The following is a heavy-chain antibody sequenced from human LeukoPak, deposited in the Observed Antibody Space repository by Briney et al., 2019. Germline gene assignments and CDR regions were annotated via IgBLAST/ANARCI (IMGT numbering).Heavy chain of an antibody. V-gene: IGHV1-69*06. Sequence: SVKVSCKASGDTFSNYAISWVRQARGQGLEWMGGIIPIFGTAKYAQKFQGRVTITADTSTSTAYMELSSLRSEDTAVYYCARAGWLQYYYFDYWGQGTLVTVSS. CDR1: GDTFSNYA. CDR2: IIPIFGTA. J-gene: IGHJ4*02. CDR3: ARAGWLQYYYFDY. D-gene: IGHD5-24*01.